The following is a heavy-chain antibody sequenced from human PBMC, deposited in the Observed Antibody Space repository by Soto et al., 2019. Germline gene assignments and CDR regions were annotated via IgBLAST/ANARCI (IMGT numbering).Heavy chain of an antibody. Sequence: SETLSLTCTVSGGSISSSSYYWGWIRQPPGKGLEWIGSIYYSGSTYYNPSLKSRVTISVDTSKNQFSLKLSSVTAADTAVYYCARHSPPYSSRHSWFDPWGQGTLVTVSS. CDR2: IYYSGST. CDR1: GGSISSSSYY. V-gene: IGHV4-39*01. J-gene: IGHJ5*02. CDR3: ARHSPPYSSRHSWFDP. D-gene: IGHD6-13*01.